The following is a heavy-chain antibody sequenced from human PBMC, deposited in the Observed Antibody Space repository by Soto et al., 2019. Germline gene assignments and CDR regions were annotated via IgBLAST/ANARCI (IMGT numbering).Heavy chain of an antibody. CDR2: IIPIFGTA. D-gene: IGHD3-22*01. J-gene: IGHJ4*02. CDR3: ARDPPLYSYDSSGYSYGNYFDY. CDR1: GGTFSSYA. V-gene: IGHV1-69*13. Sequence: ASVKVSCKASGGTFSSYAISWVRQAPGQGXEWMGGIIPIFGTANYAQKFQGRVTITADESTSTAYMELSSLRSEDTAVYYCARDPPLYSYDSSGYSYGNYFDYWGQGTLVTVSS.